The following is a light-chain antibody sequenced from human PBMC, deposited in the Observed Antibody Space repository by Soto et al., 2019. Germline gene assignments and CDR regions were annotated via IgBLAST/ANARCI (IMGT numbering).Light chain of an antibody. CDR1: QGISTW. CDR2: GAS. Sequence: DIQMTQSPSSVSASVGDRVTITCRASQGISTWLAWYQHKPGKAPNLLIYGASTLQSGVPSRISGSGSGTDFTLTISSLQPEDFANYYCQQANSFPLTFGGGTKVEIK. CDR3: QQANSFPLT. V-gene: IGKV1-12*01. J-gene: IGKJ4*01.